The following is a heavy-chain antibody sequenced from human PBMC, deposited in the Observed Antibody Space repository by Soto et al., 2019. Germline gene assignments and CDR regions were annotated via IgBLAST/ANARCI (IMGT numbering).Heavy chain of an antibody. J-gene: IGHJ3*02. CDR3: ARNGGKYYDFWSGPHDAFDI. Sequence: SETLSLTCTVSGGSISSYYWSWIRQPPGKGLEWIGYIYYSGSTNYNPSLKSRVTISVDTSKNQLSLKLSSVTAADTAVYYCARNGGKYYDFWSGPHDAFDIWGQGTMVTVSS. CDR2: IYYSGST. V-gene: IGHV4-59*01. D-gene: IGHD3-3*01. CDR1: GGSISSYY.